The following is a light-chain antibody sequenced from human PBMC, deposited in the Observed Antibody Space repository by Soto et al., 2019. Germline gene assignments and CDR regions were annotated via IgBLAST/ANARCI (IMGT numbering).Light chain of an antibody. CDR3: QQFNSYPWT. CDR1: QGIRSS. Sequence: AIQLTQSPSSLSASVGDRVTITCRASQGIRSSLAWFQQKAGNPPKVLIYEASVLETGVSSRFSGSGSGTDFTLSISNLQPEDFATYYCQQFNSYPWTFGQGTTVEVK. J-gene: IGKJ1*01. CDR2: EAS. V-gene: IGKV1-13*02.